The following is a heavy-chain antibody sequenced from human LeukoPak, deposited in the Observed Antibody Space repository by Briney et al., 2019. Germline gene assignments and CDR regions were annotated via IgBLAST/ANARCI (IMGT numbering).Heavy chain of an antibody. Sequence: GGCLRLSCAASGFTFSSYEMNWVRQAPGKGLEWVSYMSSSGKSIYYADSVKGRFTISRDKAQNSLYLQMNSLRAEDTAVYYCARSGTGVFDYWGHRTLPTVSS. CDR1: GFTFSSYE. J-gene: IGHJ4*01. D-gene: IGHD3-10*01. V-gene: IGHV3-48*03. CDR2: MSSSGKSI. CDR3: ARSGTGVFDY.